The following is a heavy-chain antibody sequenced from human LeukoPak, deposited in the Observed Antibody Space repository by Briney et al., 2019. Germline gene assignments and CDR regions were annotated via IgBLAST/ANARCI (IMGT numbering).Heavy chain of an antibody. D-gene: IGHD3-22*01. CDR2: FDPEDGET. CDR3: ATGIQYDSSGYLSFYFDY. CDR1: GYTLTELS. V-gene: IGHV1-24*01. J-gene: IGHJ4*02. Sequence: ASVKVSCKVSGYTLTELSMHWVRQAPGKGLEWMGGFDPEDGETIYAQKFQGRVTMTEDTSTDTANMELSSLRSEDTAVYYCATGIQYDSSGYLSFYFDYWGQGTLVTVSS.